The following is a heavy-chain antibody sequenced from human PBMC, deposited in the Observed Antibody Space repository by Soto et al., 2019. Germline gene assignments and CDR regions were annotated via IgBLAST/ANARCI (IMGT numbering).Heavy chain of an antibody. CDR1: GYSFATYW. CDR2: IYPGDSET. J-gene: IGHJ4*02. Sequence: EVQLVQSGAEVKKTGESLKISCKGSGYSFATYWIGWVRQMPGKGLEWMGIIYPGDSETRYSPSFQGQVTISADKSISTAYLQWSSLKASDTAIYYCARHEWSPVTGTSIYLFDYWGQGTLVTVSS. V-gene: IGHV5-51*01. CDR3: ARHEWSPVTGTSIYLFDY. D-gene: IGHD1-7*01.